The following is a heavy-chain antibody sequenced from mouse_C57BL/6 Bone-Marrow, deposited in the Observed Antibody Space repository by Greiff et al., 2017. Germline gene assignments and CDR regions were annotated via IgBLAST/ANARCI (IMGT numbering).Heavy chain of an antibody. Sequence: EVKVVESGGGLVKPGGSLKLSCAASGFTFSSYAMSWVRQTPEKRLEWVATISDGGSYTYYPDNVKGRFTISRDNAKNNLYLQMSHLKSEDTAMYYCARDGWDEGYWGQGTTLTVSS. D-gene: IGHD4-1*01. J-gene: IGHJ2*01. CDR3: ARDGWDEGY. V-gene: IGHV5-4*01. CDR1: GFTFSSYA. CDR2: ISDGGSYT.